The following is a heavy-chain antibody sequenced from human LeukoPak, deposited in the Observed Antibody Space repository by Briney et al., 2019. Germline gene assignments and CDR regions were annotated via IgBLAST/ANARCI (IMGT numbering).Heavy chain of an antibody. CDR3: ATDMIAVAGFPSDD. J-gene: IGHJ4*02. CDR2: FDPEDGET. CDR1: GYTLTELS. D-gene: IGHD6-19*01. V-gene: IGHV1-24*01. Sequence: ASVKVSCKVSGYTLTELSMHCVRQAPGNGLEWLGGFDPEDGETIYAQKFQGRVTMTEATSTDTAYMELSSLRSEDTAVYYCATDMIAVAGFPSDDWGQGTLVTVSS.